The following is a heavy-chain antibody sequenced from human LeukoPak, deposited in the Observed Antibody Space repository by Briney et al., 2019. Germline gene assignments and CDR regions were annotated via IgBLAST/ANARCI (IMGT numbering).Heavy chain of an antibody. V-gene: IGHV3-74*01. CDR2: INSDGSST. D-gene: IGHD3-10*01. CDR1: GFIFSSYW. Sequence: GGSLRLSCAASGFIFSSYWMHWVRQAPGKGLVWVSRINSDGSSTSYADSVKGRFTISRDNSKNTLYLQMNSLRAEDTAVYYCAKDRDRVRGVIGYWGQGTLVTVSS. CDR3: AKDRDRVRGVIGY. J-gene: IGHJ4*02.